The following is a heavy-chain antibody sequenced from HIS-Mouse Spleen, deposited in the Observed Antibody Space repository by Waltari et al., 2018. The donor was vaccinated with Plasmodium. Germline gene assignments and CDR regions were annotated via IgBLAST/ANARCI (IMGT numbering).Heavy chain of an antibody. CDR1: GFTFSSYG. Sequence: QVQLVASGGGVVTPGRSLRLSCEASGFTFSSYGLHWVRLAPGKGVEWVAVIGNDGSNKYYADSVKGRFTISRDNSKNTLYLQMNSLRAEDTAVYYCAKEEGNWNDDDAFDIWGQGTMVTVSS. V-gene: IGHV3-33*06. D-gene: IGHD1-1*01. J-gene: IGHJ3*02. CDR2: IGNDGSNK. CDR3: AKEEGNWNDDDAFDI.